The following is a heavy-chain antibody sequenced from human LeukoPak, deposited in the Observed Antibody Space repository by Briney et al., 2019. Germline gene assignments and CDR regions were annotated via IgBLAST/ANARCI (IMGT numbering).Heavy chain of an antibody. CDR3: ARGQGYCSSSKCSPGYYMDV. V-gene: IGHV3-21*01. D-gene: IGHD2-2*01. Sequence: GGSLRLSCAASGFTFSSYSMNWVRQAPGKGLEWVSRISSSGYYTDYTDSVKGRFTISRDNAKSSLYLQMDSLRAEDTALYFCARGQGYCSSSKCSPGYYMDVWGKGTTVIV. CDR2: ISSSGYYT. CDR1: GFTFSSYS. J-gene: IGHJ6*03.